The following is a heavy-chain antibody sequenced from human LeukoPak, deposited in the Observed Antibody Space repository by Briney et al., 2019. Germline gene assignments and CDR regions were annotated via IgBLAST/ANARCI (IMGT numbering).Heavy chain of an antibody. CDR1: GGSVSTYY. CDR3: ARALGARAYYYMDV. Sequence: SETLSLTCTVSGGSVSTYYWNWIRQSAGKRLEWIGRIYSSGITDYSPSLKSRATMSVDTSNNQFSLRLTSVTAADTAVYYCARALGARAYYYMDVWGKGTTVTVSS. J-gene: IGHJ6*03. V-gene: IGHV4-4*07. D-gene: IGHD5-12*01. CDR2: IYSSGIT.